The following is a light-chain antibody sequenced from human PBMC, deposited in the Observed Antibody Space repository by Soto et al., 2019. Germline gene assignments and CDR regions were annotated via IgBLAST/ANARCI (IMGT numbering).Light chain of an antibody. CDR1: QSVSNNY. Sequence: EIVLTQSPCTLSLSPGERATLSCRASQSVSNNYVAWYQQKPGQAPRLLIYDASSRATGIPDRFSGSGSGTDFTLTISRLELEDFAVYYCQQCATSPLTFGQGTKVDIK. J-gene: IGKJ1*01. V-gene: IGKV3-20*01. CDR2: DAS. CDR3: QQCATSPLT.